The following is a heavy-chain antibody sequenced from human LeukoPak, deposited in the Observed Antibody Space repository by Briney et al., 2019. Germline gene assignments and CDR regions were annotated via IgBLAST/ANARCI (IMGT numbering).Heavy chain of an antibody. Sequence: GSSVKVSCKASGGTFSSYAISWVRQAPGQGLEWMGGIIPIFGTANYAQKFQGRVTITAGESTSTAYMELSSLRSEDTAVYYGARSEVRGPYIDNWFDPWGQGTLVTVSS. CDR3: ARSEVRGPYIDNWFDP. CDR2: IIPIFGTA. J-gene: IGHJ5*02. CDR1: GGTFSSYA. V-gene: IGHV1-69*01. D-gene: IGHD3-10*01.